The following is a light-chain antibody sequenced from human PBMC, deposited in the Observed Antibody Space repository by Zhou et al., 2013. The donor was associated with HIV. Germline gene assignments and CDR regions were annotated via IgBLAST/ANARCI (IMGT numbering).Light chain of an antibody. V-gene: IGKV3-11*01. CDR2: DAS. CDR1: QSVSSY. J-gene: IGKJ5*01. CDR3: QQRSNWPPT. Sequence: EIVLTQSPATLSLSPGERAILSCRASQSVSSYLAWYQQKPGQAPRLFIYDASNRATGIPARFSGSGSGTDFTLTISSLEPEDFAVYYCQQRSNWPPTFGQGTR.